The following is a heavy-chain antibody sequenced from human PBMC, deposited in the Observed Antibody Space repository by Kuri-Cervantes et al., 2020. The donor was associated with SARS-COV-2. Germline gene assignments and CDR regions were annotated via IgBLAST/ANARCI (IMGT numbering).Heavy chain of an antibody. D-gene: IGHD3-3*01. J-gene: IGHJ1*01. Sequence: SETLSLTCTVSGGSISTYYWGWIRQPPGKGLEWIGYIYYSGSTNYNPPLKSRVMISVDMSKNQFSLKLSSVTAADTAVYYCGRGGDYDYSSGYSQYVQHWGQDTQVTVSS. V-gene: IGHV4-59*12. CDR2: IYYSGST. CDR3: GRGGDYDYSSGYSQYVQH. CDR1: GGSISTYY.